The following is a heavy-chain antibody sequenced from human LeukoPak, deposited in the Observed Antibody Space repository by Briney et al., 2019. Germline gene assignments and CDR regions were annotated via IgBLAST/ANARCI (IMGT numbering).Heavy chain of an antibody. J-gene: IGHJ5*02. CDR3: ARYYGSGTPWFDP. Sequence: NPSQTLSLTCTVSGGSISSGDYYWRWIRQPPGKGLEWIGYIYYSGNTYYNPSLKSRVTISVDTSKNQFSLRLSSVTAADTAVYYCARYYGSGTPWFDPWGQGTLVTVSS. D-gene: IGHD3-10*01. V-gene: IGHV4-30-4*01. CDR1: GGSISSGDYY. CDR2: IYYSGNT.